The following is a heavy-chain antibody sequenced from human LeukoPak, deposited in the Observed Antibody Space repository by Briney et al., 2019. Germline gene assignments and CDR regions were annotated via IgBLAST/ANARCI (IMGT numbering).Heavy chain of an antibody. CDR1: GFTFSSYG. Sequence: GGTLRLSCAASGFTFSSYGMSWVRQAPGKGLEWVSAISGSGGSTYYADSVKGRFTISRDNSKNTLYLQMNSLRAEDTAVYYCAKATGIVVVGIDYWGQGTLVTVSS. J-gene: IGHJ4*02. CDR2: ISGSGGST. CDR3: AKATGIVVVGIDY. D-gene: IGHD3-22*01. V-gene: IGHV3-23*01.